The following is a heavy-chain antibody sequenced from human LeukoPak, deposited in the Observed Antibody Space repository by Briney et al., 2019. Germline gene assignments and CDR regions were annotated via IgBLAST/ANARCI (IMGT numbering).Heavy chain of an antibody. D-gene: IGHD3-3*01. V-gene: IGHV3-30*03. CDR3: ARDMNDFWSGYYGRAAYYYYGMDV. CDR1: GFTFSSYG. Sequence: PGGSLRLSCAASGFTFSSYGMHWVRQAPGKGLEWVAVISYDGSNKYYADSVKGRFTISRDNSKNTLYLQMNSLRAEDTAAYYCARDMNDFWSGYYGRAAYYYYGMDVWGQGTTVTVSS. J-gene: IGHJ6*02. CDR2: ISYDGSNK.